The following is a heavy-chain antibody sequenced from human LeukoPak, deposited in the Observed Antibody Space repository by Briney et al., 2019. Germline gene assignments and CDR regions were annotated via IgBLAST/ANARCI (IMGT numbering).Heavy chain of an antibody. V-gene: IGHV4-39*01. CDR2: IYYSGST. CDR3: ARLVAAAGLDY. D-gene: IGHD6-13*01. J-gene: IGHJ4*02. Sequence: SETLSLTCTVSGGSISSSSYYWGWIRQPPGKGLEWIGSIYYSGSTYYNPSLKSRVTMSVDTSKNQFSLKLSSVTAADTAVYYCARLVAAAGLDYWGQGTLVTVSS. CDR1: GGSISSSSYY.